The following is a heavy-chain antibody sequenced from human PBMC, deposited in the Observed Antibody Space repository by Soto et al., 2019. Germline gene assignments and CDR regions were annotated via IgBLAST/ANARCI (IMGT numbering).Heavy chain of an antibody. CDR1: GSTFTDYD. CDR3: ARVAVAARPRWYNWFDP. J-gene: IGHJ5*02. D-gene: IGHD2-15*01. CDR2: MNPNSGET. Sequence: QEQLVQSGAEVKKPGASVKVSCKTSGSTFTDYDINWVRQATGQGLEWIGWMNPNSGETGYAQKFQGRVTMTRSTSLSTAYLELSSLRSEDTAVYYCARVAVAARPRWYNWFDPWGQGTLVTVSS. V-gene: IGHV1-8*01.